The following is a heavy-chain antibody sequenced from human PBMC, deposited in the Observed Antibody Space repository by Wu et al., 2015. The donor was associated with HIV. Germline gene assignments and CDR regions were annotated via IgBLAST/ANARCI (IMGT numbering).Heavy chain of an antibody. J-gene: IGHJ2*01. CDR2: INPNSGGT. CDR3: ARGTVYYCARDQEYSYGLNWYFDL. V-gene: IGHV1-2*02. D-gene: IGHD5-18*01. Sequence: QVQLVQSGREVKKPGASVKVSCKASGYTFTGYYMHWVRQAPGQGLEWMGWINPNSGGTNYAQKFQGRVTMTRDTSISTAYMELSRLRSDDTAVYYCARGTVYYCARDQEYSYGLNWYFDLWGRGTLVTVSS. CDR1: GYTFTGYY.